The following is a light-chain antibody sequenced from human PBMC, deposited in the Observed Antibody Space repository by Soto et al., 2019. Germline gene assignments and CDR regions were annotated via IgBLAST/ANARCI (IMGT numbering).Light chain of an antibody. CDR3: EQYYNWPPIT. J-gene: IGKJ5*01. CDR1: QSVSNN. Sequence: EIMVTQSPATLSLSPGERATLSCRASQSVSNNLAWYKQKPGQAPRVLIYDASTRATGIPARFSGSRSRTEFSPTISSLQFGDLDLYYCEQYYNWPPITFGQGTRLEIK. CDR2: DAS. V-gene: IGKV3-15*01.